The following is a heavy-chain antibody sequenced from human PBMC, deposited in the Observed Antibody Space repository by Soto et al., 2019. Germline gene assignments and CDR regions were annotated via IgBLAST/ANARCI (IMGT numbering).Heavy chain of an antibody. CDR3: ARHGVDYGDDASYYYYGMDV. V-gene: IGHV4-39*01. D-gene: IGHD4-17*01. J-gene: IGHJ6*02. Sequence: QLQLQESGPGLVKPSETLSLTCTVSGGSISSSTYYWGWIRQPPGKGLEWIGMIYYSGSAYYNPSLKSRVTISIDTSKIQFSLRLSSVTAADTAVYYCARHGVDYGDDASYYYYGMDVWGRGTTVTVSS. CDR2: IYYSGSA. CDR1: GGSISSSTYY.